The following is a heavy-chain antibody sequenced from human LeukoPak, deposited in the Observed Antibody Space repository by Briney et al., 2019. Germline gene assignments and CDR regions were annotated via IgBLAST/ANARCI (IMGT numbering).Heavy chain of an antibody. CDR1: GFTFSSYA. Sequence: PGGSLRLSCAASGFTFSSYAMSWVRQAPGKGLEWVSAISGSGGSTYYADSVKGRFTISRDNSKNTLYLQMNSLRAEDTAVYYCAKADIYCSSTSCLYFDHWGQGTLVTVSS. J-gene: IGHJ4*02. CDR2: ISGSGGST. D-gene: IGHD2-2*01. V-gene: IGHV3-23*01. CDR3: AKADIYCSSTSCLYFDH.